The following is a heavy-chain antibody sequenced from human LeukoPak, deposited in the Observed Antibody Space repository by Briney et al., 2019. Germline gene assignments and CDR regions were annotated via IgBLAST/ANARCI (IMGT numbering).Heavy chain of an antibody. V-gene: IGHV1-2*02. J-gene: IGHJ4*02. CDR1: GYTFTGYY. CDR2: INPSSGGT. CDR3: ARDHYAGATTVFAY. Sequence: GASVKVSCKASGYTFTGYYMHWVRQAPGQGLEWMGWINPSSGGTNYAQKFQGRVTMTRDTSISTAYMELSRLRSDDTAVYYCARDHYAGATTVFAYWGQGTLVTVSS. D-gene: IGHD1-26*01.